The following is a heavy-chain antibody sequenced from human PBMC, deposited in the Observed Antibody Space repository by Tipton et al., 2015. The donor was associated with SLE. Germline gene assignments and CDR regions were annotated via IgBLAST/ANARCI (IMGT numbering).Heavy chain of an antibody. CDR2: IWYDGSNK. D-gene: IGHD3-10*01. CDR3: AAAGRAQDAFDI. Sequence: SLRLSCAASGFTFSSYGMHWVRQAPGKGLEWVAVIWYDGSNKYYTDSVKGRFTISRDNSKNTLYLQMNSLRPEDTAMYYCAAAGRAQDAFDIWGQGTMVTVSS. CDR1: GFTFSSYG. J-gene: IGHJ3*02. V-gene: IGHV3-33*08.